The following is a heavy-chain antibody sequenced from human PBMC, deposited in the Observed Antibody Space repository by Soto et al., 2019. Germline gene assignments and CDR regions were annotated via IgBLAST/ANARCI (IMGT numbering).Heavy chain of an antibody. Sequence: GASVKVSCKASGGTFSSYAISWVRQAPGQGLEWMGGIIPIFGTANYAQKFQGRVTITADKSISTAYLQWSSLKASDTAMYYCARQGLGYYYYYGMDVWGQGTTVTVSS. CDR2: IIPIFGTA. CDR3: ARQGLGYYYYYGMDV. CDR1: GGTFSSYA. V-gene: IGHV1-69*06. D-gene: IGHD6-19*01. J-gene: IGHJ6*02.